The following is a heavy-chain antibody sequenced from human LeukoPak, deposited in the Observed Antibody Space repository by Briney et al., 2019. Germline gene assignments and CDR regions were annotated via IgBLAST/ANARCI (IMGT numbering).Heavy chain of an antibody. CDR2: IYYSGST. D-gene: IGHD3-10*01. Sequence: KPSETLSLTCTVSGGPISSYYWSWIRQPPGKGLEWIGYIYYSGSTNYNPSLKSRVTISVDTSKNQFSLKLSSVTAADTAVYYCARNSGYFGYWGQGTLVTVSS. V-gene: IGHV4-59*01. CDR3: ARNSGYFGY. J-gene: IGHJ4*02. CDR1: GGPISSYY.